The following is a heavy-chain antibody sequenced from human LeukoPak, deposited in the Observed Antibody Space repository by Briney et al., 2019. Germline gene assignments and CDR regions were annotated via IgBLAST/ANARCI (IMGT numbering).Heavy chain of an antibody. V-gene: IGHV3-74*01. J-gene: IGHJ4*02. CDR3: AKDKPIDY. CDR2: INTDGSTT. Sequence: PGGSLRLSCAASGFTFSNYWMHWVRQAPGKGLVWVSRINTDGSTTSYADSVEGRFAISRDNAKNTLYLQMNTLRTEDTAVYFCAKDKPIDYWGQGTLVTVSS. D-gene: IGHD1-14*01. CDR1: GFTFSNYW.